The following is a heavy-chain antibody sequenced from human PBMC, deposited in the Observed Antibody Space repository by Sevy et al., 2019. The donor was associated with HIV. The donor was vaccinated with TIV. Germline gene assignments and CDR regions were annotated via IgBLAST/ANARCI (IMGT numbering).Heavy chain of an antibody. D-gene: IGHD3-16*01. V-gene: IGHV3-21*01. CDR2: ISYSAEYI. CDR1: GFTFSSYE. CDR3: ARDEGGYDPLDY. Sequence: GGSLRLSCAASGFTFSSYEMNWVRQAPGKGLEWVSSISYSAEYIYYADSVKGRFTISRDNAKNSLFLQMNSLRVEDTAVYYCARDEGGYDPLDYWGQGTLVTVSS. J-gene: IGHJ4*02.